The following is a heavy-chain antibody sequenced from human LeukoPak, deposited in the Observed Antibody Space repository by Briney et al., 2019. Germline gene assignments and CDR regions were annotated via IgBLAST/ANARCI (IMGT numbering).Heavy chain of an antibody. CDR2: MNPNSGNT. V-gene: IGHV1-8*01. CDR1: GYSFSTFD. CDR3: ARGGTLVQGVTIRYGTDA. Sequence: ASVKVSCKTSGYSFSTFDINWVRQATGQGLEWMGWMNPNSGNTNYAQKFQGRLTMTRDTSISTAYMELSSLRSEDTAVYYCARGGTLVQGVTIRYGTDAWGQGTTVTVSS. D-gene: IGHD3-10*01. J-gene: IGHJ6*02.